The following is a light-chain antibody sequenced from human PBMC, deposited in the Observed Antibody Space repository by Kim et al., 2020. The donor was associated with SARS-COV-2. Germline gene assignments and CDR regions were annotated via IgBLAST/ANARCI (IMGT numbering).Light chain of an antibody. V-gene: IGLV3-21*04. CDR1: TVGSKG. CDR2: LAS. CDR3: QVWDNNSHDAI. J-gene: IGLJ2*01. Sequence: PGVTTRFSGGGKTVGSKGVDCYQRMPGQAPIVVIYLASLRPSGVPERFSGSNSDNAATLTISRVEAGDDADYYCQVWDNNSHDAIFGGGTKVTVL.